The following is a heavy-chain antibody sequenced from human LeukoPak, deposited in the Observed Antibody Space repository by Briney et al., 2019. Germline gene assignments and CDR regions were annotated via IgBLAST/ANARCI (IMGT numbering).Heavy chain of an antibody. Sequence: GGSLRLSCAASGFTVSSNYMSWVRQAPGKGLEWVGFIRSKAYGGTTEYAASVKGRFTISRDDSKSIAYLQMNSLKTEDTAVYYCTRGSGLVRGDYWGQGTLVTVSS. CDR1: GFTVSSNY. J-gene: IGHJ4*02. CDR2: IRSKAYGGTT. V-gene: IGHV3-49*04. CDR3: TRGSGLVRGDY. D-gene: IGHD5-12*01.